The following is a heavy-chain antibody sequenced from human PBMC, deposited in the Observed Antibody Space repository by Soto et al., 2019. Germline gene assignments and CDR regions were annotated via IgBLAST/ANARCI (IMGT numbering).Heavy chain of an antibody. CDR3: AKVTTSMAFDI. J-gene: IGHJ3*02. V-gene: IGHV3-33*06. CDR2: IWYGGSNT. Sequence: QVQLVESGGGVAQPGRSLRLSCGASGFTFSSFGMHWVRQAPGKGLEWVAVIWYGGSNTFSGDSVKGRFTISRDNSRNTLYLQMNSLRAEDTAVYYCAKVTTSMAFDIWGQGTMLTVSS. CDR1: GFTFSSFG. D-gene: IGHD4-17*01.